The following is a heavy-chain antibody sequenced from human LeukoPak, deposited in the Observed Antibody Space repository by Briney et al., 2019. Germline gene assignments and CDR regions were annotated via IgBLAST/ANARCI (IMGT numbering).Heavy chain of an antibody. V-gene: IGHV3-48*03. Sequence: GGSLRLSCAASGFTFSNYEMNWVRQAPGKGLGWVSYISGSGSTIYYADSVKGRFTISRDNAKDSLYLQINSLRAEDTAVYYCARVRSGYSHENYFDYWGQGTLVTVSS. J-gene: IGHJ4*02. D-gene: IGHD5-18*01. CDR3: ARVRSGYSHENYFDY. CDR2: ISGSGSTI. CDR1: GFTFSNYE.